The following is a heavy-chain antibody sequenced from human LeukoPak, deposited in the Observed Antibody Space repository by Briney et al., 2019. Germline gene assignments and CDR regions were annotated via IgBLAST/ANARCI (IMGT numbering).Heavy chain of an antibody. Sequence: SETLSLTCAVSGGSISSGGYSWRWIRQPPGKGLEWIGYIYHSGSTYYNPSLKGRVTISVDRSKNQFSLKLSSVTAADTAVYYCARTTVTNEVAFDIWGQGTMVTVSS. V-gene: IGHV4-30-2*01. CDR3: ARTTVTNEVAFDI. CDR1: GGSISSGGYS. J-gene: IGHJ3*02. CDR2: IYHSGST. D-gene: IGHD4-17*01.